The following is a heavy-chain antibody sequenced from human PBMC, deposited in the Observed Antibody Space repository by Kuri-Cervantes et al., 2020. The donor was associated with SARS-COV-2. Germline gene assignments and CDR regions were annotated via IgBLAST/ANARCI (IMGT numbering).Heavy chain of an antibody. CDR3: TRTWGHYDFWSDYLYYFDY. J-gene: IGHJ4*02. Sequence: GESLKISGAASGLTFSDYYMSWIRQAPGKGLEWLSFISSSGTYTNYADSVKGRFTISRNNAKNSLYLQKTSLRAEDTAVYYFTRTWGHYDFWSDYLYYFDYWGKGTMVTVSS. V-gene: IGHV3-11*03. D-gene: IGHD3-3*01. CDR2: ISSSGTYT. CDR1: GLTFSDYY.